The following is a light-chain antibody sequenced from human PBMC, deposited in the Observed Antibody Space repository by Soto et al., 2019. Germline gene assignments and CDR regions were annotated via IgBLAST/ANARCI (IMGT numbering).Light chain of an antibody. CDR2: EAS. CDR1: QSISDS. J-gene: IGKJ1*01. CDR3: QQYNDYWT. Sequence: DLQMTQSPSTLSASVGDRVTITCRASQSISDSLAWYQQKPGKAPKLLIYEASTLKSGVPSRFSGSRSGTEYTLTISSLQPDDFAIYYCQQYNDYWTFGQGTKVEIK. V-gene: IGKV1-5*03.